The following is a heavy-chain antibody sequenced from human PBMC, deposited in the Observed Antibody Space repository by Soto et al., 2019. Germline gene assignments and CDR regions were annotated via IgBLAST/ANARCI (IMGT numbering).Heavy chain of an antibody. V-gene: IGHV3-21*01. Sequence: GGSLRLSCAASGFTFSSYSMNWVRQAPGKGLEWVSSISSSSSYIYYADSVKGRFTISRDNAKNSLYLQMNSLRAEDTAVYYCSLVRFGNAEIDYWGQGTLVTVSS. CDR2: ISSSSSYI. J-gene: IGHJ4*02. D-gene: IGHD3-10*01. CDR1: GFTFSSYS. CDR3: SLVRFGNAEIDY.